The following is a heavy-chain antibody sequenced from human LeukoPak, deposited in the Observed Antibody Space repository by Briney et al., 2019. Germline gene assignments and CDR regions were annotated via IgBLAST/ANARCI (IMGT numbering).Heavy chain of an antibody. V-gene: IGHV3-23*01. Sequence: GGSLRLSCAAGGFMFSNYVMYWVRQAPGQGLEWVSVIIASGGTIDYADSVKGRFTISRDNSKNTLYLQMNSLRAEDTAIYYCAKGGKGSYYSDSWGQGTLVTVSS. J-gene: IGHJ4*02. CDR1: GFMFSNYV. CDR3: AKGGKGSYYSDS. D-gene: IGHD3-10*01. CDR2: IIASGGTI.